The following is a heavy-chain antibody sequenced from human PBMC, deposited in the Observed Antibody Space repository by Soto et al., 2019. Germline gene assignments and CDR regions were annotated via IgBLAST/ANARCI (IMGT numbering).Heavy chain of an antibody. J-gene: IGHJ5*02. Sequence: PSETLSLTCAVYGGSFSGYYWSWIRQPPGKGLEWIGEINHSGSTNYNPSLKSRVTISVDTSKNQFSLKLSSVTAADTAVYYCARGGGGSCYSLDCWFDPWGQGTLVTVSS. CDR1: GGSFSGYY. D-gene: IGHD2-15*01. V-gene: IGHV4-34*01. CDR2: INHSGST. CDR3: ARGGGGSCYSLDCWFDP.